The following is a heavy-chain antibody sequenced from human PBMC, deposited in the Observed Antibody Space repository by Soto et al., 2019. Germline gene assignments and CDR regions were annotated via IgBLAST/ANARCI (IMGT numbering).Heavy chain of an antibody. CDR3: AGLPHYYDSSGYLTWFAP. V-gene: IGHV5-51*01. CDR2: IYPGDSDT. Sequence: PGESLKISCKGSGYSFTRYWIGWVRQMPGKGLEWMGIIYPGDSDTRYSPSFQGQVTISADKSISTAYLQWSSLKASDTAMYYWAGLPHYYDSSGYLTWFAPWGQGTLVTVSS. CDR1: GYSFTRYW. J-gene: IGHJ5*02. D-gene: IGHD3-22*01.